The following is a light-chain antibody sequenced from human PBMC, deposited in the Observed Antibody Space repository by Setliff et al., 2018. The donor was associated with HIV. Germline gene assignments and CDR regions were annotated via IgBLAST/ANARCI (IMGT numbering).Light chain of an antibody. CDR3: CSYVSGDTWI. J-gene: IGLJ2*01. CDR2: DVS. CDR1: ATDVGNYES. V-gene: IGLV2-23*02. Sequence: QSALTQPASVSGPPGQSITISCTGSATDVGNYESVSWYQHHPGEVPKLIIYDVSKRPSGISNRFSGSKTGNSASLTISGLHTEDEADYYCCSYVSGDTWIFGGGTKVTVL.